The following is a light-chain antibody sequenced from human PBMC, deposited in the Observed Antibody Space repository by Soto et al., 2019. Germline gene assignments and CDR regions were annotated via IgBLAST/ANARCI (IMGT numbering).Light chain of an antibody. CDR2: DDR. J-gene: IGLJ2*01. CDR3: QVWDSSSDHVV. V-gene: IGLV3-21*02. CDR1: NIGSKG. Sequence: SYELTQPPSVSVAPGQTARITCGGNNIGSKGVHWYQQKPGQAPVLVVYDDRDRPSGIPERFSGSNSGNTATLTISRLEAGDEADYYCQVWDSSSDHVVFGGGTKLTVL.